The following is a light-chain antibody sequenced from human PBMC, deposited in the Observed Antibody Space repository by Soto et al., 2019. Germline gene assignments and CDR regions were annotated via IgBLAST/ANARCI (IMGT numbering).Light chain of an antibody. Sequence: DIQMTQSPSSLSASVGDRVTITCRASQGISNYLAWYQQKPGKVPKLLIYAASTLQSGVPSRFSGSGSGTDFTLTISSLQPEDFATYYCQKYNSALTFGQGTKVDIK. CDR1: QGISNY. CDR3: QKYNSALT. CDR2: AAS. V-gene: IGKV1-27*01. J-gene: IGKJ1*01.